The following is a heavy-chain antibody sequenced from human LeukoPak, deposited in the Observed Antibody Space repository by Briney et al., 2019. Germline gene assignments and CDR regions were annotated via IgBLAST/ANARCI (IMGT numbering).Heavy chain of an antibody. CDR3: ARHARRDAYNPNDY. CDR2: IHSTGTT. D-gene: IGHD5-24*01. Sequence: SETLSLSCTVSGGSISSYYWRWIPQPPGKELQWIGYIHSTGTTKFNPSLESRVTMSVDTSKNQFSLKMSSVTAADTAVYYCARHARRDAYNPNDYWGQGTLVTVSS. V-gene: IGHV4-4*09. CDR1: GGSISSYY. J-gene: IGHJ4*02.